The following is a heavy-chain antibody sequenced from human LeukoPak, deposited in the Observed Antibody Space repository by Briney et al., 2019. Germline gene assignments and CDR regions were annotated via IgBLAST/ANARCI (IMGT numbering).Heavy chain of an antibody. Sequence: ASVKVSCKASGYTFTSYGISWVRQAPGQGLEWMGWISAYNGNTNYAQKLQGRVTMTTDTSTSTAYMELSRLRSDDTAVYYCARDPGTITAPLGWFDPWGQGTLVTVSS. CDR3: ARDPGTITAPLGWFDP. CDR2: ISAYNGNT. CDR1: GYTFTSYG. V-gene: IGHV1-18*01. D-gene: IGHD6-25*01. J-gene: IGHJ5*02.